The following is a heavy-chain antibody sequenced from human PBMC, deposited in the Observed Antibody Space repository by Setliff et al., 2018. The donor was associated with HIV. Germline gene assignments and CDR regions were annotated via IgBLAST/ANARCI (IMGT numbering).Heavy chain of an antibody. CDR3: ARGQENGDLRY. CDR1: GGSFSGYY. D-gene: IGHD3-10*01. CDR2: INHSGST. Sequence: SETLSLTCAVYGGSFSGYYWSWIRQPPGKGLEWIGEINHSGSTNYNPSLKSRVTLSVDTSKNQFSLNLSSVTTADTALYYCARGQENGDLRYWGQGTLVTVSS. V-gene: IGHV4-34*01. J-gene: IGHJ4*02.